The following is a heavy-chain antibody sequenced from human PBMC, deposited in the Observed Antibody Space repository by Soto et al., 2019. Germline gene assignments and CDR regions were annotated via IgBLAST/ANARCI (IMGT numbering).Heavy chain of an antibody. CDR1: GYTFTGYY. Sequence: ASVKVSCKASGYTFTGYYMHWGRQAPGQGLEWMGWINPNSGGTNYAQKFQGWVTMTRDTSISTAYMELSRLRSDDTAVYYCAGARAPHYYDVMDVWAQGTTDPVSS. CDR2: INPNSGGT. J-gene: IGHJ6*01. CDR3: AGARAPHYYDVMDV. V-gene: IGHV1-2*04.